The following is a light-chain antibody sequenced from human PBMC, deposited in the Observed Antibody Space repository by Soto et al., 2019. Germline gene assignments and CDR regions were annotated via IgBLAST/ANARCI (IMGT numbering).Light chain of an antibody. CDR2: AAS. CDR3: QQYYSYPSIT. CDR1: QGISSY. Sequence: AIRMTQSPSSFSASTGDRVTITCRASQGISSYLAWYQQKPGKAPKLLIYAASTLQSGVPSRFSGSGSGTDFTLTISCLQSEDFETYYCQQYYSYPSITFGQGTRLEIK. V-gene: IGKV1-8*01. J-gene: IGKJ5*01.